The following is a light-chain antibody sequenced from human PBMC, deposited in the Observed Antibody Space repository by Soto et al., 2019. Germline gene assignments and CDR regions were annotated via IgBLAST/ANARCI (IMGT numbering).Light chain of an antibody. V-gene: IGKV3-15*01. CDR2: GAS. CDR1: QNVNID. Sequence: EVILTQSPSTLAVSAGERATLSCRASQNVNIDLAWYQQKPGQPPRLLIYGASASGAGFPAGFSSSGCAADFILTIDSLQYDDFEVYYYQQYINWSRTFGGGTKVDIK. J-gene: IGKJ4*01. CDR3: QQYINWSRT.